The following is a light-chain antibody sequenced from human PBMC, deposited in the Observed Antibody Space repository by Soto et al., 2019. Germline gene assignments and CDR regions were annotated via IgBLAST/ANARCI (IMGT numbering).Light chain of an antibody. Sequence: QSALTQPRSVSGSPGQSVTISCTGTSRDVGGYNYVSWYQQHPGKAPKLMIYDVSKWPSGVPDRFSGSKSGNTASLTISGLQAEDESDYYCCSYAGSYTSLYVFGTGTKVTVL. CDR1: SRDVGGYNY. CDR2: DVS. CDR3: CSYAGSYTSLYV. V-gene: IGLV2-11*01. J-gene: IGLJ1*01.